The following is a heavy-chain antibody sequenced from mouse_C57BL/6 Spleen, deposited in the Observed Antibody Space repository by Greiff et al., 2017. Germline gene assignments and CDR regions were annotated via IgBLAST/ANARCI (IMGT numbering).Heavy chain of an antibody. CDR1: GYTFTDHT. CDR3: ARGDYYGNSWYFDV. Sequence: QVQLQQSDAELVKPGASVKISCKVSGYTFTDHTIHWLTQRPEQGLEWIGYIYPRDGSTKYNEKFKGKATLTADTSSSPAYMQLKRLTSEDSAVYVSARGDYYGNSWYFDVWGTGTTVTVSS. J-gene: IGHJ1*03. V-gene: IGHV1-78*01. CDR2: IYPRDGST. D-gene: IGHD1-1*01.